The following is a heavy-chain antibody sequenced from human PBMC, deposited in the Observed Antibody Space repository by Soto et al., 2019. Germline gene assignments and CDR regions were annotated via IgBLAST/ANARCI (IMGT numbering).Heavy chain of an antibody. J-gene: IGHJ4*02. CDR2: ISYDGSNK. CDR1: GFTFSSYG. CDR3: AKDRRDGYKKPRGYFDF. Sequence: GGSLRLSCAASGFTFSSYGMHWVRQAPGKGLEWVAVISYDGSNKYYADSVKGRFTISRDNSKNTLYLQMNSLRAEDTAVYYCAKDRRDGYKKPRGYFDFWGQGTLVTVSS. D-gene: IGHD5-12*01. V-gene: IGHV3-30*18.